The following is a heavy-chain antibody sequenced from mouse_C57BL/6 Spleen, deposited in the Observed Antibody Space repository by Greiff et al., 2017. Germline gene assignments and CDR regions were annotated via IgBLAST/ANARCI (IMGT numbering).Heavy chain of an antibody. CDR2: IYPGDGDT. Sequence: VKLQESGAELVKPGASVKISCKASGYAFSSYWMNWVKQRPGKGLEWIGQIYPGDGDTNYNGKFKGKATLTADKSSSTAYMQLSSLTSEDSAVYFCARRGLGGFAYWGQGTLVTVSA. V-gene: IGHV1-80*01. J-gene: IGHJ3*01. CDR3: ARRGLGGFAY. D-gene: IGHD1-1*02. CDR1: GYAFSSYW.